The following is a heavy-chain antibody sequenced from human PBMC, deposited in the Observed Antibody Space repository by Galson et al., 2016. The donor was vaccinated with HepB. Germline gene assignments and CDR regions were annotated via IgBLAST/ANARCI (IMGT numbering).Heavy chain of an antibody. J-gene: IGHJ6*03. Sequence: TLSPTCTVSGGSVSSGGYYWSWIRQNPGKGLEWIGYIYYSGSPYYNPSLKSRVTISVDTSKNQFSLRLSSVTAADTAVYYCARGDNPDYGDYASAYYYMDVWGKGTTVTVSS. V-gene: IGHV4-31*03. CDR3: ARGDNPDYGDYASAYYYMDV. CDR1: GGSVSSGGYY. D-gene: IGHD4-17*01. CDR2: IYYSGSP.